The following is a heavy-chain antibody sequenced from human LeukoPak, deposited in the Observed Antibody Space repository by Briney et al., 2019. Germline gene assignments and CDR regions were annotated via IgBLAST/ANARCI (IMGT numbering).Heavy chain of an antibody. Sequence: SETLSLTCAVYRGSFSGYYWRWIRQPTGKGQERIRQINHSKSTNYHPSLKSRVTISVDTSKNQCSLKLSSVTAADTAVYYCATRGPYAVLRYFDWLPPISWGQGTLVTVSS. J-gene: IGHJ4*02. CDR2: INHSKST. CDR1: RGSFSGYY. V-gene: IGHV4-34*01. CDR3: ATRGPYAVLRYFDWLPPIS. D-gene: IGHD3-9*01.